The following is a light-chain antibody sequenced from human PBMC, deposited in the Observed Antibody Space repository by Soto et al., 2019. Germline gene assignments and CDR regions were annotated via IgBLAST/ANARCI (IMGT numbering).Light chain of an antibody. J-gene: IGKJ5*01. Sequence: DIVMTQSPLSLPVTPGEPASISCRSSQSLLHSNGYNYLDWYLQKPGQSPQLLIYLGSNRASGVPDRFSGSGSGTECTLKISRVEAEEVGVYYCMQALQNPPTFGQGTRLEIK. CDR3: MQALQNPPT. CDR2: LGS. V-gene: IGKV2-28*01. CDR1: QSLLHSNGYNY.